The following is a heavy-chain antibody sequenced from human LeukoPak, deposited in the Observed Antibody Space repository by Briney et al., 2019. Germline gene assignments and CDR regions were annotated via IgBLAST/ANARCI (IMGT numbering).Heavy chain of an antibody. CDR1: GFTFSDYY. D-gene: IGHD3-3*01. CDR3: ARDFWSGYYHALDI. CDR2: ISSSGSTI. V-gene: IGHV3-11*01. J-gene: IGHJ3*02. Sequence: PGGSLRLSCAASGFTFSDYYMSWIRQAPGKGLEWVSYISSSGSTIYYADSVKGRFTISRDNAKNSLYLQMNSLRAEDTAVNYCARDFWSGYYHALDIWGQGTMVTVSS.